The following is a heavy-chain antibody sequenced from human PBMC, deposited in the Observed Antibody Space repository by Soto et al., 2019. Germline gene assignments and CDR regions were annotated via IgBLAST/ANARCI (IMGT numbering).Heavy chain of an antibody. D-gene: IGHD2-15*01. CDR1: GGSISCDDYD. CDR2: ISCTEST. J-gene: IGHJ6*02. CDR3: ATVEDYCSSESCSRYYSYGLDV. V-gene: IGHV4-31*03. Sequence: SETLSLTCTVSGGSISCDDYDWSWKRQGPGKDRVGIGYISCTESTYYNPSLKSRITISVDTSKNQFSLKVTSVTAADTAMSYCATVEDYCSSESCSRYYSYGLDVWGQGTTVTVSS.